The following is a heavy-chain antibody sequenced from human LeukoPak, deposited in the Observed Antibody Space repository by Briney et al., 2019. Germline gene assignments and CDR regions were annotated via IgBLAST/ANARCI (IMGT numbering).Heavy chain of an antibody. CDR2: ISAYNGNT. V-gene: IGHV1-18*01. Sequence: ASVKVSCKASGYTFTSYGISWARQAPGQGLEWMGWISAYNGNTNYAQKLQGRVTMTTDTSTSTAYMELRSLRSDDTAVYYCARVYYYDSSGYYSLNSFDYWGQGTLVTVSS. CDR1: GYTFTSYG. CDR3: ARVYYYDSSGYYSLNSFDY. D-gene: IGHD3-22*01. J-gene: IGHJ4*02.